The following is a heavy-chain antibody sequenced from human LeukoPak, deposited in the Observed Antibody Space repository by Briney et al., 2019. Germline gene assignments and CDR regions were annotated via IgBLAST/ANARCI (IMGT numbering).Heavy chain of an antibody. V-gene: IGHV1-18*01. Sequence: ASVKVSCKASGYTFTSYGISWVRQAPGQGLEWMGWISAYNGNTNYAQKFQGRVTITADESTSTAYMELSSLRSEDTAVYYCARAPNRWFDPWGQGTRVTVSS. CDR2: ISAYNGNT. CDR3: ARAPNRWFDP. CDR1: GYTFTSYG. J-gene: IGHJ5*02. D-gene: IGHD1-14*01.